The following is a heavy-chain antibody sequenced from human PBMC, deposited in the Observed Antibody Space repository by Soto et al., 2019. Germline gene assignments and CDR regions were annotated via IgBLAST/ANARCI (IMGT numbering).Heavy chain of an antibody. CDR3: TRLVRYCSGGSCFFTLDTFDI. CDR1: GGSISSYY. Sequence: SETLSLTFTVSGGSISSYYWSWIRQPPGKGLEWIGYIYYSGSTNYNPSLKSRVTISVDTSKNQFSLKLSSVTAADTAGYYCTRLVRYCSGGSCFFTLDTFDIWGEGTMDTVS. J-gene: IGHJ3*02. CDR2: IYYSGST. D-gene: IGHD2-15*01. V-gene: IGHV4-59*08.